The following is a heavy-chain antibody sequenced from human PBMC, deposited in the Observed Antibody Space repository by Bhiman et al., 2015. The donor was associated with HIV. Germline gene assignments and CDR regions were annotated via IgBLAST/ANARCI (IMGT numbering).Heavy chain of an antibody. CDR2: ISNRGDDT. CDR1: GFTFNIHA. V-gene: IGHV3-23*01. D-gene: IGHD1-26*01. Sequence: EVQLLESGGGLVQPGGSLRLSCAASGFTFNIHAMSWVRQAPGKGLEWVSVISNRGDDTYYADSVKGRFTTSRDNSKNTLYLQMNSLRAEDTAVYYCANGGTLGAHHYWGQGTLVTVSS. J-gene: IGHJ4*02. CDR3: ANGGTLGAHHY.